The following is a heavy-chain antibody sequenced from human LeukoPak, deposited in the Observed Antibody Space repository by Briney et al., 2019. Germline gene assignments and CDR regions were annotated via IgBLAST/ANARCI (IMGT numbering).Heavy chain of an antibody. D-gene: IGHD6-6*01. J-gene: IGHJ4*02. CDR3: AAPYSSTWFAH. CDR1: GFTFTGRSA. V-gene: IGHV1-58*01. CDR2: IVVGSDNT. Sequence: GTSVKVSCKASGFTFTGRSAVQWVRQARGQRLEWIGWIVVGSDNTNYAQKFQERVTITRDMSTSTAYMELRSLRSEDTAVYYCAAPYSSTWFAHWRQGTLVTVSS.